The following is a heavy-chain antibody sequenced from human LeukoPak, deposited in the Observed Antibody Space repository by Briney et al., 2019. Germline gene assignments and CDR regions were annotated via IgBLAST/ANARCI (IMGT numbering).Heavy chain of an antibody. D-gene: IGHD3-10*01. CDR1: GGSFSGYY. V-gene: IGHV4-34*01. J-gene: IGHJ3*01. CDR3: ARGYITMVRGVLDV. Sequence: PSETLSLTCAVYGGSFSGYYWSWIRQPPGKGLEWIGEINHSGSTNYNPSLKSRVTTSVDTSKNQFSLKLSSVTAADTAVYYCARGYITMVRGVLDVWGQGTMVTVSS. CDR2: INHSGST.